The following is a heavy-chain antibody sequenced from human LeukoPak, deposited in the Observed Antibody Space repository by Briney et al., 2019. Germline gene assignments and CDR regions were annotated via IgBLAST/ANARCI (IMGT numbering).Heavy chain of an antibody. Sequence: GGSLRLSCAASGFTLSSYDMHWVRQATGKGLEWVSAIGTAGDTYYPGSVKGRFTISRENAKSSLYLQMNSLRAGDTAVYYCARGGGLVFDYWGQGTLVTVSS. CDR2: IGTAGDT. CDR1: GFTLSSYD. J-gene: IGHJ4*02. CDR3: ARGGGLVFDY. V-gene: IGHV3-13*01. D-gene: IGHD1-26*01.